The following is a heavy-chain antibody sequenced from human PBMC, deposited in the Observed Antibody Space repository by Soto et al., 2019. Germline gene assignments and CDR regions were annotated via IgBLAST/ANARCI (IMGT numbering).Heavy chain of an antibody. V-gene: IGHV1-18*01. D-gene: IGHD3-22*01. CDR2: ISDYNGNT. CDR1: GYSFATSG. Sequence: QVKLVQSGTEVKKPGASIKVSCKASGYSFATSGMSWVRQAPGQGLEWMGWISDYNGNTNYDQNLQDRVTMTTDTSTSTAYLEVRNLRSDDTAVYYCARAGQYYDASGYANWGQGTLVTVSS. CDR3: ARAGQYYDASGYAN. J-gene: IGHJ4*02.